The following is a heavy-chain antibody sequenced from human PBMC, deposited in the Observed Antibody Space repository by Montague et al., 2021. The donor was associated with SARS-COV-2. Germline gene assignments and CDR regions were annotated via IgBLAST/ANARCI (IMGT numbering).Heavy chain of an antibody. CDR2: IYRSGYT. J-gene: IGHJ6*02. Sequence: SETLSLTCTVSGDSISDYNWSWIRQPAGKGLEWIGVIYRSGYTNYNPSLKGRVTMSVDASKNYLSLRLSSVTAADTAVYYCARGPRIMISGGVRPRSYGMDVWGQGTTVTVSS. CDR1: GDSISDYN. CDR3: ARGPRIMISGGVRPRSYGMDV. D-gene: IGHD3-3*01. V-gene: IGHV4-4*07.